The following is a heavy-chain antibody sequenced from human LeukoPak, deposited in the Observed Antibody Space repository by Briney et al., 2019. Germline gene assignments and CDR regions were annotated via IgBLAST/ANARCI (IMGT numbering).Heavy chain of an antibody. CDR1: GGSISSYY. D-gene: IGHD5-12*01. Sequence: PSETLSLTCTVSGGSISSYYWSWIRQPPGKGLEWIGDIYYSGSTNYNPSLKRRVTISVDTSKNQFSLKLSSVTAADTAVYSCARGFVDIVATIPYYFDYWGQGTLVTVSS. V-gene: IGHV4-59*01. J-gene: IGHJ4*02. CDR2: IYYSGST. CDR3: ARGFVDIVATIPYYFDY.